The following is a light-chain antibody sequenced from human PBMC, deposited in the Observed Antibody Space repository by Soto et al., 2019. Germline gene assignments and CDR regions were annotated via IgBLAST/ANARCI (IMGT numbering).Light chain of an antibody. CDR3: QHYNYWPYT. J-gene: IGKJ2*01. CDR2: GAS. Sequence: EIVLTQSPGTLSLSPGERATLSCRASQSVSSNLAWYQQKPGQAPRLLIYGASTRATGIPARFSGSGSGTEFTLSISSLQSEDFAVYYCQHYNYWPYTFGQGTKVDIK. CDR1: QSVSSN. V-gene: IGKV3-15*01.